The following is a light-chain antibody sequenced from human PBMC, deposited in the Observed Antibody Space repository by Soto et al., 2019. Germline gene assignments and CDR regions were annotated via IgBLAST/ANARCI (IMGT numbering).Light chain of an antibody. CDR3: QQYHNWPIT. CDR1: QSVSSN. Sequence: EIVLTQSPATLSLSPGERATLSCRASQSVSSNLAWHQQKPGQAPRILIYDASTRATGIPARFSGSGSGTEFTLTISSLQSEDFAVYYCQQYHNWPITFGQGTRLEIK. CDR2: DAS. J-gene: IGKJ5*01. V-gene: IGKV3-15*01.